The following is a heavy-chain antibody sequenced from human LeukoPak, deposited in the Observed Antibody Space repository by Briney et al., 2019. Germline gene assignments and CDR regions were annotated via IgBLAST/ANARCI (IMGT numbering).Heavy chain of an antibody. CDR1: GGSVSSGSYY. V-gene: IGHV4-61*01. J-gene: IGHJ4*02. Sequence: SETLSLTCTVSGGSVSSGSYYSSWIRHPPGKGLEWIGYIYYSGSTNYNPSLKSRVTISVDTSKNQFSLKLSSVTAADTAVYYCARETYGRYFDYWGQGTLVTVSS. CDR2: IYYSGST. D-gene: IGHD4-17*01. CDR3: ARETYGRYFDY.